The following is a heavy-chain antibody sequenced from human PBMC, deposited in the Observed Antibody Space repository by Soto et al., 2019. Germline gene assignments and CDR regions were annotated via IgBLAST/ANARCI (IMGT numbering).Heavy chain of an antibody. CDR3: ARGFGWELLEAVDI. V-gene: IGHV3-21*01. CDR1: GFTFSSYS. J-gene: IGHJ3*02. D-gene: IGHD1-26*01. CDR2: ISSSSSYI. Sequence: GGSLRLSCAASGFTFSSYSMNWVRQAPGKGLEWVSSISSSSSYIYYAESVKGRFTISRDNDKNSLYLQMNSLSAEDTAVYYCARGFGWELLEAVDIWGQWTMVTVSS.